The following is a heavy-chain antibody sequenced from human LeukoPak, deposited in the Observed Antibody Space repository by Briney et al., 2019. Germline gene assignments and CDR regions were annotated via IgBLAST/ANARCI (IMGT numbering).Heavy chain of an antibody. CDR1: GFTFSTYE. V-gene: IGHV3-48*03. J-gene: IGHJ4*02. CDR2: ISASGKTT. D-gene: IGHD5-24*01. CDR3: ARGDGYGNKLPFDH. Sequence: LGGSLRLSCAASGFTFSTYEMNFVRQAPGKGLEWISYISASGKTTIYADSVKGRFTISRDNAKNSLYLQMNSLRAEDTAVYFCARGDGYGNKLPFDHWGQGTLVTVSS.